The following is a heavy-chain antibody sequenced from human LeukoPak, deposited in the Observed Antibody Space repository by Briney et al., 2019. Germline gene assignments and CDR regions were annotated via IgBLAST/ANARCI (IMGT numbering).Heavy chain of an antibody. Sequence: SETLSLTCTVSTDSISSGSYYWGWVRQSSGQGLEWIGSIVSGGSTYHNPSLKSRITMSIDTSNNQFSLKLSFVTAADTAIYYCVRDYGHFVQGNWGQGTLVTVSS. J-gene: IGHJ4*02. CDR2: IVSGGST. CDR3: VRDYGHFVQGN. D-gene: IGHD4-17*01. CDR1: TDSISSGSYY. V-gene: IGHV4-39*02.